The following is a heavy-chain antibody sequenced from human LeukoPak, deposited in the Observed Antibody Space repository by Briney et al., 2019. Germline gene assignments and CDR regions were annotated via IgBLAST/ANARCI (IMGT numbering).Heavy chain of an antibody. V-gene: IGHV3-23*01. CDR1: GFTFSSYA. D-gene: IGHD3-10*02. Sequence: GGSLRLSCAASGFTFSSYAMSWVRQAPGKGPEWVSAISGSGGSTYYADSVKGRFTISRDNSKNTLYLQMNSLRAEDTAVYYCAKGLFSYYYYYMDVWGKGTTVTVSS. CDR2: ISGSGGST. CDR3: AKGLFSYYYYYMDV. J-gene: IGHJ6*03.